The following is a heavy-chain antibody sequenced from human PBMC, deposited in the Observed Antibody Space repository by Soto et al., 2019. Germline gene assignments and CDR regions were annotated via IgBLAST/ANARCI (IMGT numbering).Heavy chain of an antibody. Sequence: SLRLSCAASGFTFSNYDMNWVRQAPGKGLEWVLGIGGRDYGTYYADSVKGRFTISRDNSKNTIYVQMSSLRAEDTAVYYCVKTGAVPGATGKWDGKKTYYLDYWGQGILVTVYS. CDR3: VKTGAVPGATGKWDGKKTYYLDY. V-gene: IGHV3-23*01. CDR1: GFTFSNYD. D-gene: IGHD1-26*01. CDR2: IGGRDYGT. J-gene: IGHJ4*02.